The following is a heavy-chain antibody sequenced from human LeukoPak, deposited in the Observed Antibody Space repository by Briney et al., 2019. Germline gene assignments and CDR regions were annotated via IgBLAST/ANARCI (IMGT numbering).Heavy chain of an antibody. D-gene: IGHD6-13*01. V-gene: IGHV4-30-2*01. CDR2: IYHSGST. CDR1: GGSISSGGYY. J-gene: IGHJ4*02. CDR3: ARGTAAAVDY. Sequence: SQTLSLTCTVSGGSISSGGYYWSWIRQPPGKGLEWIGYIYHSGSTYYNPSLKSRVTISVDTSKNQFSLRLSSVTAADTAVYYCARGTAAAVDYWGQGTLVTVSS.